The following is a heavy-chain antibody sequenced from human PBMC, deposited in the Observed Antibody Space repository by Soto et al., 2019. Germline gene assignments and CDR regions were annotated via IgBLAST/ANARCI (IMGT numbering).Heavy chain of an antibody. Sequence: EVQLVESGGGSVQRGGSLRLSCAASGITVSSYYMSWVRQAPGKGLEWVSVIYDDGSTHYADSVKGRCSISRHISKNTLFLQIDSLRTEDTAVYYCARTATTVTSVVAGTNHHSFAFDIWGQGTKVTVSS. CDR2: IYDDGST. J-gene: IGHJ3*02. CDR1: GITVSSYY. D-gene: IGHD4-17*01. CDR3: ARTATTVTSVVAGTNHHSFAFDI. V-gene: IGHV3-66*01.